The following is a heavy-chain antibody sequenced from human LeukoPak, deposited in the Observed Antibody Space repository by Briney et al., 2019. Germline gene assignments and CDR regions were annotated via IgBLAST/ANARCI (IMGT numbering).Heavy chain of an antibody. CDR1: GYTFTSHY. D-gene: IGHD7-27*01. V-gene: IGHV1-46*01. CDR3: ARDMRQTLTGEQRAGYYYYMDV. Sequence: ASVKVSCKASGYTFTSHYMHWVRQAPGQGLEWMGIINPSGGSTSYAQKFQGRVTMTRDTSTSTVYMELSSLRSEDTAVYYCARDMRQTLTGEQRAGYYYYMDVWGKGTTVTVSS. J-gene: IGHJ6*03. CDR2: INPSGGST.